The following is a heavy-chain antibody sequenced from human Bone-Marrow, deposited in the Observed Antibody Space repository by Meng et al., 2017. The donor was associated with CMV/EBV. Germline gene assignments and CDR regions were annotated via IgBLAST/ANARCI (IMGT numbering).Heavy chain of an antibody. CDR1: GFTFSSYS. CDR2: IYSGGST. CDR3: ARDKPQWTNHYNGMDG. V-gene: IGHV3-66*02. D-gene: IGHD1-14*01. J-gene: IGHJ6*02. Sequence: GESPKISCAASGFTFSSYSMNWVRQAPGKGLEWVSVIYSGGSTYYADSVKGRFTISRDNSKNTLYLQMNSLRAEDTAVYYCARDKPQWTNHYNGMDGWGQGNTVTVSS.